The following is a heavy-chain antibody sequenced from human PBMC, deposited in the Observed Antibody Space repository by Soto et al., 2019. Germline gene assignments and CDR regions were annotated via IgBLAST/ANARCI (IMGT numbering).Heavy chain of an antibody. Sequence: SETLSLTCTVSGGSISSSSYYWGWIRQPPGKGLEWIGSIYYSGSTYYNPSLKSRVTISVDTSKNQFSLKLSSVTAADTAVYYCARQSGWNYASDWFDPWGQGTLVTVSS. CDR3: ARQSGWNYASDWFDP. V-gene: IGHV4-39*01. J-gene: IGHJ5*02. CDR2: IYYSGST. CDR1: GGSISSSSYY. D-gene: IGHD1-7*01.